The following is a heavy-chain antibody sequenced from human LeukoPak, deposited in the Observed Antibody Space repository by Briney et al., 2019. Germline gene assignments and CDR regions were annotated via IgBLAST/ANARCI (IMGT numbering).Heavy chain of an antibody. CDR3: ATGKWGLAHMDV. V-gene: IGHV1-24*01. CDR2: FDPEDGET. J-gene: IGHJ6*02. CDR1: GYTLTELS. D-gene: IGHD1-26*01. Sequence: ASVKVSCKVSGYTLTELSMHWVRQAPGKGLEWMGGFDPEDGETIYAQKFQGRVTMTEDTSTDTAYMELSSLRSEDTAVYYCATGKWGLAHMDVWGQGTTVTVSS.